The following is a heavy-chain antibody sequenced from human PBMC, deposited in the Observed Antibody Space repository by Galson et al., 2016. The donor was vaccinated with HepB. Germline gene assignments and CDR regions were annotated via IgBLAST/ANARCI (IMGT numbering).Heavy chain of an antibody. CDR3: ARHHGSGSYWDYFDY. CDR1: GFTFSSYW. D-gene: IGHD3-10*01. V-gene: IGHV3-7*03. CDR2: IKQDGSEK. Sequence: LSCAASGFTFSSYWMNWVRQAPGKGLEWVANIKQDGSEKYYVDSVKGRFTISRDNAKNSLYLQMNSLRAEDTAVYYCARHHGSGSYWDYFDYWGQGTLVTVSS. J-gene: IGHJ4*02.